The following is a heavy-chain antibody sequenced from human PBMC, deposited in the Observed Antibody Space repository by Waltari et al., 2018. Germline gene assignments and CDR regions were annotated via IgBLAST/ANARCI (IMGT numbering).Heavy chain of an antibody. CDR1: GFTFSSYG. D-gene: IGHD3-10*01. CDR3: AKDIWFGELLSPDY. J-gene: IGHJ4*02. CDR2: ISYDGSNK. Sequence: QVQLVESGGGVVQPGRSLRLSCAASGFTFSSYGMHWVRQAPGKGLEWVAVISYDGSNKYYADSVKGRFTISRDNSKNTLYLQMNSLRAEDTAVYYCAKDIWFGELLSPDYWGQGTLVTVSS. V-gene: IGHV3-30*18.